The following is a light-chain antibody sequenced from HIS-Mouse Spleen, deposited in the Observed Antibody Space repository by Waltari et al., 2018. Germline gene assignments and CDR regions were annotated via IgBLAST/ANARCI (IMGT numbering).Light chain of an antibody. Sequence: QSALTQPASVSGSPGQSIPIPCPGTSSDVGSYNLVAWYQQPPGKAPKLMIYEGSKRPSGFSNRFSGSKSGNTASLTISGLQAEDEADYYCCSYAGSSTWVFGGGTKLTVL. CDR3: CSYAGSSTWV. CDR1: SSDVGSYNL. V-gene: IGLV2-23*01. CDR2: EGS. J-gene: IGLJ3*02.